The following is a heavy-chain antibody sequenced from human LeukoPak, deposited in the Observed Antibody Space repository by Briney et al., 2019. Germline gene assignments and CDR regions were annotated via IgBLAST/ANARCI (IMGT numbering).Heavy chain of an antibody. Sequence: GGSLRLSCAASGFTFSTYWMSWVRQAPGKGLEWVANIKEDGSEKNYVDSVKGRFTISRDNAKNSLYLQMNSLRVEDTAVYYCARVRHRYGPASAFFDYWGQGTLVTVSS. V-gene: IGHV3-7*01. CDR3: ARVRHRYGPASAFFDY. CDR2: IKEDGSEK. D-gene: IGHD2-8*02. J-gene: IGHJ4*02. CDR1: GFTFSTYW.